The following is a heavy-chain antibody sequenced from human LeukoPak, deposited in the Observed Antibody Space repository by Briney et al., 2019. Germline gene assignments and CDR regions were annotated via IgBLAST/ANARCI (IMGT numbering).Heavy chain of an antibody. Sequence: ASVKVSCKASGYTFTGYYMHWVRQAPGQGLEWMGLINPNSGGTNYAQKFQGRVTMTRDTSASTVYMELSSLRSEDTAIYYCARIRDGYNDAYDIWGQGTVVTVPS. J-gene: IGHJ3*02. CDR3: ARIRDGYNDAYDI. CDR2: INPNSGGT. D-gene: IGHD5-24*01. CDR1: GYTFTGYY. V-gene: IGHV1-2*02.